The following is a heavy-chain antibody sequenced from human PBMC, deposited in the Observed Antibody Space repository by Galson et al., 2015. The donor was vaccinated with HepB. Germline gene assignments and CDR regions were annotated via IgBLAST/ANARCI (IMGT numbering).Heavy chain of an antibody. CDR3: AHTHGPTGFLDY. D-gene: IGHD2-8*02. V-gene: IGHV2-5*02. Sequence: PALVRPTQTLTLTCTFAGFSISTGGVGVGWIRQPPEKALDWLAVAHCDDDNRYSPSLKNRLTVSKDTSKNQVVLTMADMDPVDTATYYCAHTHGPTGFLDYWGQGILVTVSS. CDR2: AHCDDDN. CDR1: GFSISTGGVG. J-gene: IGHJ4*02.